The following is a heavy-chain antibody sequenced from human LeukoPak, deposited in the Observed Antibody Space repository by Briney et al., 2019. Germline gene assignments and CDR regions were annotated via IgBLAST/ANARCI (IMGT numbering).Heavy chain of an antibody. CDR3: AKDLDGYSSGWYLYDFDY. J-gene: IGHJ4*02. CDR2: IRYDGSNK. V-gene: IGHV3-30*02. CDR1: GFTFSSYE. D-gene: IGHD6-19*01. Sequence: PGGSLRLSCAASGFTFSSYEMNWVRQAPGKGLEWVAFIRYDGSNKYYADSVKGRFTISRDNSKNTLYLQMNSLRAEDTAVYYCAKDLDGYSSGWYLYDFDYWGQGTLVTVSS.